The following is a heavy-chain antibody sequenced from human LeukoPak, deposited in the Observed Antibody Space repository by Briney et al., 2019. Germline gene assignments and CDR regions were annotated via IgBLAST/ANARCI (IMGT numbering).Heavy chain of an antibody. V-gene: IGHV4-59*01. D-gene: IGHD3-10*01. J-gene: IGHJ4*02. CDR1: GGSISSYY. CDR2: SYYSWSS. CDR3: ARLRGSLPPHFDY. Sequence: PSETLSLTCTVSGGSISSYYCCWIRQRPGQGLGLIGYSYYSWSSSSYSYLKSRVPISVATSTSRFSLTLSPVTAAAAAVSYCARLRGSLPPHFDYLGQGTLGTGSS.